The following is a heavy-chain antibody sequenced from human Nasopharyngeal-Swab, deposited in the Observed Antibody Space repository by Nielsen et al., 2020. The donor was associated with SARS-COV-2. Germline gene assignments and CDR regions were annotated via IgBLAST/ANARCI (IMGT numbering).Heavy chain of an antibody. V-gene: IGHV3-30*03. Sequence: GGSLRLSCAASGFTFNSHSMHWVRQAPGKGLEWVAVISFDGSKKYYADSVKGRFTISRDSSKNTLYLQMNSLRAEDTAVYYCARDTSVDIVLLYYGMDVWGQGTTVTVSS. J-gene: IGHJ6*02. D-gene: IGHD5-12*01. CDR2: ISFDGSKK. CDR1: GFTFNSHS. CDR3: ARDTSVDIVLLYYGMDV.